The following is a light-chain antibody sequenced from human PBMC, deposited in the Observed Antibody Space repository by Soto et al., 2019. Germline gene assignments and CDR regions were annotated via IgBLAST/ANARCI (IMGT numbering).Light chain of an antibody. CDR2: DAS. Sequence: EIVMTQSPPTLSVSPGESATLSCWASQSVRNNLAWYQQKPGQAPRLLISDASTRATAIPARFNGSGSGTEFTLAISNLQSEDFAVYYCHQYNNWPLTFGGGTKVDIK. J-gene: IGKJ4*01. CDR1: QSVRNN. CDR3: HQYNNWPLT. V-gene: IGKV3-15*01.